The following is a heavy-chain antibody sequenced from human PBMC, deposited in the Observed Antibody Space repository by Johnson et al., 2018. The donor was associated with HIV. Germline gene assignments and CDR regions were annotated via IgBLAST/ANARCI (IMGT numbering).Heavy chain of an antibody. D-gene: IGHD6-25*01. Sequence: MLLVESGGGVVQPGGSLRLSCAASGITVNTNYMSWVRRAPGKGLEWVSVIYSGGSTYYADSVKGRFTISRDNSKNTLYLQMNSLRPEDTAAYYCATIAAHGAAFDIWGQGTVVTVSS. CDR3: ATIAAHGAAFDI. CDR1: GITVNTNY. CDR2: IYSGGST. J-gene: IGHJ3*02. V-gene: IGHV3-66*02.